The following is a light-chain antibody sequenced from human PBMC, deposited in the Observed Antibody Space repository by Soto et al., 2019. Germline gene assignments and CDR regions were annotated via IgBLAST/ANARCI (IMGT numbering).Light chain of an antibody. CDR1: QSVSYN. J-gene: IGKJ4*01. Sequence: EIVMTQSPATLSVSPGETANLACRASQSVSYNLAWYQQKPGQGPRLLIYGAFTRATGIPARFSGSGSGTDFTLTISSLQSEDFAVYYCQQYKNWPPLTFGGGTNVEIK. CDR3: QQYKNWPPLT. CDR2: GAF. V-gene: IGKV3-15*01.